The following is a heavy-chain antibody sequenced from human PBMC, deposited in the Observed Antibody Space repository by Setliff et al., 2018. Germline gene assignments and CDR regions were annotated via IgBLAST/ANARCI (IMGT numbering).Heavy chain of an antibody. Sequence: GESLKISCAASGFTSSMYGVHWVRQAPGKGLEWVAYIRHDGSNENYADSVKGRFTISRDNAKNTVYLRMNSLRVEDTAVYYCARDTQGDGNYLMDVWGKGTTVTVSS. J-gene: IGHJ6*03. V-gene: IGHV3-30*02. CDR2: IRHDGSNE. CDR1: GFTSSMYG. CDR3: ARDTQGDGNYLMDV. D-gene: IGHD1-1*01.